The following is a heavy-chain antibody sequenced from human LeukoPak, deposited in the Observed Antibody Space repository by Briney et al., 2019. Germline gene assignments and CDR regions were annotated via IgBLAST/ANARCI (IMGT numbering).Heavy chain of an antibody. CDR1: GFSVSTNY. CDR3: TKAQLPRHELGNFCFDY. D-gene: IGHD7-27*01. V-gene: IGHV3-53*01. Sequence: GGSLRLSCAASGFSVSTNYLNWVRQAPGKGLELVSVIYSGGSTYYAESVKGRFTISRDNSKNMLYLQMNSLRADDTAVYYCTKAQLPRHELGNFCFDYWGQGTLVTVSS. J-gene: IGHJ4*02. CDR2: IYSGGST.